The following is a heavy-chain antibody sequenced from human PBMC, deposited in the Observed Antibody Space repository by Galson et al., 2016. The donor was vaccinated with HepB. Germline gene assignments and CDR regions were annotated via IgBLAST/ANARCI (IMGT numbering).Heavy chain of an antibody. CDR1: GFTFSSFC. J-gene: IGHJ6*02. Sequence: SLRLSCAASGFTFSSFCMHWVRQAPGKGLEWVALISHDANTKYYVYSVKGRFIISRDTSKSTLYLQMNSLRVDDTAVYYCTKDPTTHWGMEYWGQGTTVTVSS. CDR3: TKDPTTHWGMEY. V-gene: IGHV3-30*18. CDR2: ISHDANTK. D-gene: IGHD4-17*01.